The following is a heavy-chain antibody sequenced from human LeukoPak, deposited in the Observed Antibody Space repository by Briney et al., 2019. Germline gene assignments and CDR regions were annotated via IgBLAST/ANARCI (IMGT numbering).Heavy chain of an antibody. Sequence: GGSLRLSCAASGFTFSSYAMSWVRQAPGKGLEWVSGISGSGGSTYYADSVKGRFTISRDNAKNSLYLQMNSLRAEDTAAYYCARDPYSGSYGNYYYYFMDVWGKGTTVTISS. CDR3: ARDPYSGSYGNYYYYFMDV. V-gene: IGHV3-23*01. CDR1: GFTFSSYA. CDR2: ISGSGGST. D-gene: IGHD1-26*01. J-gene: IGHJ6*03.